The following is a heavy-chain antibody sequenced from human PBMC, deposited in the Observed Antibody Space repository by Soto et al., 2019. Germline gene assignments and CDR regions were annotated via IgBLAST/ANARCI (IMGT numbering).Heavy chain of an antibody. Sequence: EVHLVESGGGLVQRGGSLRLSCAASGFTFRAYWMSWVRQAPGKGLEWVANIDQDGSGKYYVDSVRGRFTISRDNAHNALYLQTNSLRDEDTAVYFCARLREGTGRTLDYWGQGTLVTVSS. CDR1: GFTFRAYW. V-gene: IGHV3-7*05. J-gene: IGHJ4*02. CDR2: IDQDGSGK. D-gene: IGHD1-1*01. CDR3: ARLREGTGRTLDY.